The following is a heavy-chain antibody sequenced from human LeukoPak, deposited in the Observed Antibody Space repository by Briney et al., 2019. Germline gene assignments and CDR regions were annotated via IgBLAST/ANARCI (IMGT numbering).Heavy chain of an antibody. V-gene: IGHV4-59*12. J-gene: IGHJ4*02. CDR3: ARDSAGFYDFWSGSDY. CDR1: GGSISSYY. D-gene: IGHD3-3*01. Sequence: SETLSLTCTVSGGSISSYYWSWIRQPPGKGLEWIGYIYYSGSTNYNPSLKSRVTISVDTSKNQFSLKLSSVTAADTAVYYCARDSAGFYDFWSGSDYWGQGTLVTVSS. CDR2: IYYSGST.